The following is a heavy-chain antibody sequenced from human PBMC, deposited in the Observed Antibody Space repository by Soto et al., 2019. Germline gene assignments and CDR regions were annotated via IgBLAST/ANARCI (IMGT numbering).Heavy chain of an antibody. CDR3: ARGGQFGFGVDY. J-gene: IGHJ4*02. CDR2: INAGNDDT. CDR1: GYTFTTYI. D-gene: IGHD3-10*01. V-gene: IGHV1-3*03. Sequence: ASVKVSCKASGYTFTTYIMHWVRQAPGQRLEWMGWINAGNDDTKSSPEFQGRLTLTRNTSTSTAYMELNSLTNEDTAVYYCARGGQFGFGVDYWGQGTPVTVSS.